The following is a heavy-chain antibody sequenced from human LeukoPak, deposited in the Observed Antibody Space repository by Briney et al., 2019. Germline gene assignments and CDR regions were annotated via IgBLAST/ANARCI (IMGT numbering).Heavy chain of an antibody. J-gene: IGHJ4*02. CDR3: ARSIFGVVISLYYFDY. Sequence: SETLSLTCAVSGYSISSGYYWGWIRQPPGKGLEWIGSIYHSGSTYYNPSHKSRVTISVDTSKNQFSLKLSSVTAADTAVYYCARSIFGVVISLYYFDYWGQGTLVTVSS. V-gene: IGHV4-38-2*01. D-gene: IGHD3-3*01. CDR1: GYSISSGYY. CDR2: IYHSGST.